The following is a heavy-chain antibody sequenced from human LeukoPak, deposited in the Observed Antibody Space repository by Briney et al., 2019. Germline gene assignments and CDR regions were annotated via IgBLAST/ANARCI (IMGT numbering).Heavy chain of an antibody. J-gene: IGHJ3*02. CDR2: NWNGANT. CDR1: GFSFDDYG. V-gene: IGHV3-20*04. Sequence: PGGSLRLSCAASGFSFDDYGMTWVRQAPGKGLEWVSVNWNGANTGYADSVKGRFTISRDNAKNSLHLQMNSLRAEDTAFYYCARALYASSSWHTFDIWGQGTMVTVSS. CDR3: ARALYASSSWHTFDI. D-gene: IGHD6-13*01.